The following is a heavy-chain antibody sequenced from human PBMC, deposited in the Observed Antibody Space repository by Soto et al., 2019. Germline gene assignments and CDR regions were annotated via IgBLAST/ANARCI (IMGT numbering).Heavy chain of an antibody. CDR3: ARDQDRADLDY. D-gene: IGHD3-10*01. Sequence: QVQLVQSGAEVKKPGASVKVSCKASGYTFTGYYMHWVRQAPGQGLEWMGWINPNSGGTNYAQKLQGWVTMTRDTSISTAYMELSRLRSDDTAVYSCARDQDRADLDYWGQGTLVTVSS. V-gene: IGHV1-2*04. CDR2: INPNSGGT. CDR1: GYTFTGYY. J-gene: IGHJ4*02.